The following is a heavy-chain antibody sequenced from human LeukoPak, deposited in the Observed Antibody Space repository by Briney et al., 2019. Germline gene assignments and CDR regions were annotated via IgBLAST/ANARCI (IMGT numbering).Heavy chain of an antibody. D-gene: IGHD2-2*01. CDR2: ICSSGSTT. V-gene: IGHV3-11*01. CDR3: ARGSRVVPAAVY. CDR1: GFTFTDYY. J-gene: IGHJ4*02. Sequence: GGSLRLSCAASGFTFTDYYMSWIRQAPGKGLEWVSYICSSGSTTYYAHSVKGRFTMSRDNAKNSLYLQMNSLRAEDTAMYYCARGSRVVPAAVYWGQGTLVTVSS.